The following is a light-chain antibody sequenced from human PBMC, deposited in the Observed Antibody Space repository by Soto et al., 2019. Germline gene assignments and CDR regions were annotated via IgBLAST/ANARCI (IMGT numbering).Light chain of an antibody. CDR3: QHLNGYPLT. Sequence: DIQLTQSPSFLSASVGDRVTITCRDSQDISNFLAWYREEPGKGPKLLIYAASTLQRRVPSRFSGSGSGTEFTLTISSLQPEDFAPYYCQHLNGYPLTFGGGTKVEI. J-gene: IGKJ4*01. V-gene: IGKV1-9*01. CDR1: QDISNF. CDR2: AAS.